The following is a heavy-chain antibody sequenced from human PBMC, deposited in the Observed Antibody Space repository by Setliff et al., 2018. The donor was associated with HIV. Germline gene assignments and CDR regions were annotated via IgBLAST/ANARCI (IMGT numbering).Heavy chain of an antibody. Sequence: QPGGSLRLSCTASGFTFGDYAMSWVRQAPGKGLEWVGFIRSKAYGGTTEYAASVKGRFTISRDDSKSIAYLQMNSLKTEDTAVYYCTRVSEYGYFDYWGQGTLVTAPQ. CDR3: TRVSEYGYFDY. CDR2: IRSKAYGGTT. V-gene: IGHV3-49*04. D-gene: IGHD4-17*01. CDR1: GFTFGDYA. J-gene: IGHJ4*02.